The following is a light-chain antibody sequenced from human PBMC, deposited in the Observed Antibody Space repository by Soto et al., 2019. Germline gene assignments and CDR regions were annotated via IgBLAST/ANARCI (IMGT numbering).Light chain of an antibody. CDR3: KQYNTYSRT. Sequence: DIQMTQSPSSLSASVGDRVTITCRASQSISTYLAWYQQKPGKAPKLLIYKAYSLESGVQSRFSGSGSGAEFTLTISSLQPDDFATYYCKQYNTYSRTFGQGTKVDIK. V-gene: IGKV1-5*03. J-gene: IGKJ1*01. CDR1: QSISTY. CDR2: KAY.